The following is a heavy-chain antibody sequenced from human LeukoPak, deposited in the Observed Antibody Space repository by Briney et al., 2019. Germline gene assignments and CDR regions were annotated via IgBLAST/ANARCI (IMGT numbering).Heavy chain of an antibody. Sequence: GASVKVSCKASGYTFTGYYMHWVRQAPGQGLEWMGRINPNSGGTNYAQKFQGRVTMTRDTSISTAYMELSRLRSDDTAVYYCARLQSPGGYRGYDYEREFDYWGQGTLVTVSS. CDR1: GYTFTGYY. V-gene: IGHV1-2*06. D-gene: IGHD5-12*01. CDR3: ARLQSPGGYRGYDYEREFDY. CDR2: INPNSGGT. J-gene: IGHJ4*02.